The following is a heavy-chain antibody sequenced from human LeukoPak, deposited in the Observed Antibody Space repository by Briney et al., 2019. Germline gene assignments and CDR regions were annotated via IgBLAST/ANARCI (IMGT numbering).Heavy chain of an antibody. Sequence: ASVKVSCKASGYTFTTYDLNWVRQATGQGLEWMGWMNPNSGNTGYAQKFQSRVTMTRNTSISTAYMELNNLTSEDTAVYYCARRIRGAPTDHWGQGTLVTVSS. CDR1: GYTFTTYD. CDR3: ARRIRGAPTDH. V-gene: IGHV1-8*01. J-gene: IGHJ4*02. D-gene: IGHD3-10*01. CDR2: MNPNSGNT.